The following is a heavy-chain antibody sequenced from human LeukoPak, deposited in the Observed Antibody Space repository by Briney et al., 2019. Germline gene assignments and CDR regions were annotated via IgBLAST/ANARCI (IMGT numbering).Heavy chain of an antibody. CDR3: ARVSRDSGNYYTFLDY. CDR2: INYRGTT. J-gene: IGHJ4*02. V-gene: IGHV4-39*07. Sequence: SETLSLTCTVSGGPISSGDYYWGWIRQPPGMGPEWIGSINYRGTTYYNPSLQSRVAISVGTSKNQFSLQLTSVTATDTAVYYCARVSRDSGNYYTFLDYWGQGTLVTVSS. CDR1: GGPISSGDYY. D-gene: IGHD1-26*01.